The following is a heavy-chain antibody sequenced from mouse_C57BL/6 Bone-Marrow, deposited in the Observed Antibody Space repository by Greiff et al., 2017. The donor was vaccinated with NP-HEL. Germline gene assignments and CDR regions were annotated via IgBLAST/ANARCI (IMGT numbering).Heavy chain of an antibody. Sequence: EVKLMESGGGLVKPGGSLKLSCAASGFTFSSYAMSWVRQTPEKRLEWVATISDGGSYTYYPDNVKGRFTISRDNAKNNLYLQMSHLKSEDTAVYYCARDRGLVTTGYYYAMDYWGQGTSVTVSA. CDR1: GFTFSSYA. V-gene: IGHV5-4*01. CDR2: ISDGGSYT. J-gene: IGHJ4*01. CDR3: ARDRGLVTTGYYYAMDY. D-gene: IGHD2-2*01.